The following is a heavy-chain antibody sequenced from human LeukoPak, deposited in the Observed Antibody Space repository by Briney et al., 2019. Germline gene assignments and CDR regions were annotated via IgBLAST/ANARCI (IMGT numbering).Heavy chain of an antibody. Sequence: GGSLRLSCAASGFTLSSYSMNWVRQAPGKGLEWVSSISSASSYIYYADSVKGRFIISGDNSKNALFLQMNSLRAEDTAVYYCAGPGISNYGLDVWGQGTTVTVSS. CDR3: AGPGISNYGLDV. D-gene: IGHD3-3*02. V-gene: IGHV3-21*01. CDR1: GFTLSSYS. J-gene: IGHJ6*02. CDR2: ISSASSYI.